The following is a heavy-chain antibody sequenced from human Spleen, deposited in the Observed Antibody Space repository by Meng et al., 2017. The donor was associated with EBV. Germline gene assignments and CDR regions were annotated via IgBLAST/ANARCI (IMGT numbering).Heavy chain of an antibody. CDR3: ARPFPSWQSPRLDPFGA. J-gene: IGHJ5*02. CDR1: GDSISSFYY. V-gene: IGHV4-39*01. Sequence: QLQRRESGPGQVKPSDTLSLTCTVSGDSISSFYYWGWIRQPPGRGLEWIGSVHYTGSTYYSPSLKSRVTVSVDTSKNQFSLRLTSVTAADTAVYYCARPFPSWQSPRLDPFGAWGQGTLVTVSS. CDR2: VHYTGST. D-gene: IGHD6-19*01.